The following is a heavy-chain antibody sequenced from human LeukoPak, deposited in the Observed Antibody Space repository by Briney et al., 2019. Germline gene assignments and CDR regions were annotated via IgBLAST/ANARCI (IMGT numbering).Heavy chain of an antibody. CDR3: ARPQLTYYYDSSGYSSLIFDY. D-gene: IGHD3-22*01. Sequence: GASVKVSCKASGYTFTGYYMHWVRQAPGQGLEWMGRINPNSGGTNYAQKFQGRVTMTRDTSISTAYMELSRLRSDDTAVYYCARPQLTYYYDSSGYSSLIFDYWGQGTLVTVSS. V-gene: IGHV1-2*06. J-gene: IGHJ4*02. CDR1: GYTFTGYY. CDR2: INPNSGGT.